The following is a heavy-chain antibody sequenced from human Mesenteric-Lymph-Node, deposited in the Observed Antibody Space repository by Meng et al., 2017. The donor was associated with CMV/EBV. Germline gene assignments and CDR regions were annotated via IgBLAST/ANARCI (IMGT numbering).Heavy chain of an antibody. CDR3: AKDLGIAVAGGTGNWFDP. D-gene: IGHD6-19*01. CDR1: GFTLSSYA. Sequence: GGSLRLSCAASGFTLSSYAMSWVRQAPGKGLEWVSAISGSGGSTYYADSVKGRFTISRDNSKNTLYLQMNSLRAEDTAVYYCAKDLGIAVAGGTGNWFDPWGQGTLVTVSS. J-gene: IGHJ5*02. V-gene: IGHV3-23*01. CDR2: ISGSGGST.